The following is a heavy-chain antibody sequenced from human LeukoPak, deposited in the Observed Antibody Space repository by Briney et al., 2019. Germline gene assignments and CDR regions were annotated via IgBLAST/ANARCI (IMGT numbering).Heavy chain of an antibody. V-gene: IGHV4-39*01. CDR1: GGSISSSSYY. CDR3: ARQDSGWYAGPFTDY. Sequence: PSETLSLTCTVSGGSISSSSYYWGWIRQPPGKGLEWIGCIYYSGSTYYNPSLKSRVTISVDTSKNQFSLKLSSVTAADTAVYYCARQDSGWYAGPFTDYWGQGTLVTVSS. J-gene: IGHJ4*02. D-gene: IGHD6-19*01. CDR2: IYYSGST.